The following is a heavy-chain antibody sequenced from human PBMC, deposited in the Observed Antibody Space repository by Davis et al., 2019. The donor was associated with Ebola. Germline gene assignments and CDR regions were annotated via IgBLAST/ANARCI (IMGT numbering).Heavy chain of an antibody. D-gene: IGHD6-19*01. Sequence: SCKASGGTFSSYAISWIRQPPGKGLEWIGEINHSGSTNYNPSLKSRVTISVDTSKNQFSLKLSSVTAADTAVYYCARREVGGIAVFDYWGQGTLVTVSS. V-gene: IGHV4-34*01. CDR3: ARREVGGIAVFDY. CDR1: GGTFSSYA. J-gene: IGHJ4*02. CDR2: INHSGST.